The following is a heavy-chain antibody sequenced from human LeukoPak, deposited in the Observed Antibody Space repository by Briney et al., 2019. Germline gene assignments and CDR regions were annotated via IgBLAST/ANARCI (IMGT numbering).Heavy chain of an antibody. J-gene: IGHJ4*02. Sequence: ETLSLTCTVSGGPTSTSSYHWAWIRQPPGKGLEWVSSISSSSSYIYYADSVKGRFTISRDNAKNSLYLQMNSLRAEDTAVYYCARDRVQWEPFDYWGQGTLVTVSS. V-gene: IGHV3-21*01. CDR3: ARDRVQWEPFDY. CDR1: GGPTSTSSYH. CDR2: ISSSSSYI. D-gene: IGHD1-26*01.